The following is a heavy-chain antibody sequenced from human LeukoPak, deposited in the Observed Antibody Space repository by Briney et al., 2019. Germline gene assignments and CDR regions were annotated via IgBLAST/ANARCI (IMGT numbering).Heavy chain of an antibody. D-gene: IGHD1-7*01. CDR3: ARVANWNYDY. CDR1: GFTFSSYA. V-gene: IGHV3-64*01. CDR2: ISSNGGST. Sequence: GGSLRLSCADSGFTFSSYAMHWVRQAPGKGLEYVSAISSNGGSTYYANSVKGRFTISRDNSKNTLYLQMGSLRAEDMAVYYCARVANWNYDYWGQGTLVTVSS. J-gene: IGHJ4*02.